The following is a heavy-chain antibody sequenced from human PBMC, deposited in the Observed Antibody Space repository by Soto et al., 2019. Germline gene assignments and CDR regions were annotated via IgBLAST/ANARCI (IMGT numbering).Heavy chain of an antibody. CDR1: GYTLTELS. D-gene: IGHD3-9*01. CDR3: ATARGLANYDILTGSGINWFDP. J-gene: IGHJ5*02. Sequence: ASVKVSCKASGYTLTELSMHWVRQAPGKGLEWMGGFDPEDGETIYAQKFQGRVTMTEDTSTDTAYMELSSLRSEDTAVYYCATARGLANYDILTGSGINWFDPWGQGTLVTVSS. CDR2: FDPEDGET. V-gene: IGHV1-24*01.